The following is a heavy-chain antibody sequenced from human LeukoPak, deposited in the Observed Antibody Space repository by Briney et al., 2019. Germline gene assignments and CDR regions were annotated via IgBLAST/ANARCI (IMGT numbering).Heavy chain of an antibody. CDR1: GFTFSSYS. CDR3: ARGTGLSGSYYTFDF. CDR2: ISSSSSYI. D-gene: IGHD1-26*01. J-gene: IGHJ4*02. V-gene: IGHV3-21*01. Sequence: AGGSLRLSCAASGFTFSSYSMNWVRQAPGKGLEWVSSISSSSSYIYYADSVKGRFTISRDNAKNSLYLQMNRLRAEDTAVYYCARGTGLSGSYYTFDFWGQGTLVTVSS.